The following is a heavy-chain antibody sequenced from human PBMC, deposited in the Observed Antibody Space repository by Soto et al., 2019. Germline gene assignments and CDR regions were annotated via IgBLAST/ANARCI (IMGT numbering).Heavy chain of an antibody. CDR3: ARIGTRCFDP. CDR2: MNPNSGNT. D-gene: IGHD1-26*01. Sequence: ASVKVSCKASGYTFTSYDINRVRQATGQGLEWMGWMNPNSGNTGYAQKFQGRISMTRNTSISTAYMELSSLRSDDTAVYYCARIGTRCFDPWGQGTLVTVSS. J-gene: IGHJ5*02. CDR1: GYTFTSYD. V-gene: IGHV1-8*01.